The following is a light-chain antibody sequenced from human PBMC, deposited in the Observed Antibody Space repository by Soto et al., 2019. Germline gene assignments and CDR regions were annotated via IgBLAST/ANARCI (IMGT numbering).Light chain of an antibody. CDR2: WAS. V-gene: IGKV4-1*01. J-gene: IGKJ1*01. CDR1: QSVLYSSNNKNY. CDR3: QQYYNNPRT. Sequence: DIVMTQSPDSLAVSLGERATINCKSSQSVLYSSNNKNYLAWFQQKPGQPPKLLISWASTRESGVPDRFSGSGSVTDFTLTISSLQAEDVAVYYCQQYYNNPRTFGQGTKVEIK.